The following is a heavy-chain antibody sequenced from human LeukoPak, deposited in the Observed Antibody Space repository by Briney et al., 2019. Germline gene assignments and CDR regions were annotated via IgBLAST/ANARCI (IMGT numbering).Heavy chain of an antibody. CDR2: ISSSSSTI. Sequence: GGSLRLSCAASGFTFSSYSMNWVRQAPGKGLEWVSYISSSSSTIYYADSVKGRFTISRDNAKNSLYLQMNSLRAEDTAVYYCARDFIRGYFDYWGQGTLVTVSS. J-gene: IGHJ4*02. CDR1: GFTFSSYS. V-gene: IGHV3-48*01. CDR3: ARDFIRGYFDY. D-gene: IGHD3-16*02.